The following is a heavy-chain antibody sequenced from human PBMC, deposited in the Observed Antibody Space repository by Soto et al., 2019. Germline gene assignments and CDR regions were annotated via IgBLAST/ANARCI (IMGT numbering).Heavy chain of an antibody. V-gene: IGHV1-18*01. D-gene: IGHD6-19*01. J-gene: IGHJ4*02. CDR2: ISAYNGNT. CDR1: GYTFTSYG. Sequence: QVQLVQSGAEVKKPGASVKVSCKASGYTFTSYGISWVRQAPGQGLEWMGWISAYNGNTKYAQKLQGRVTMTTDTSTSXAXXXXRSLRSDDTAVYYCARDLAVGLVDYWGQGTLVTVSS. CDR3: ARDLAVGLVDY.